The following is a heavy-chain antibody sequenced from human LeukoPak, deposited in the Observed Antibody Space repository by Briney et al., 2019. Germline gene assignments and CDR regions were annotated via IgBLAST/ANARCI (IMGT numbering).Heavy chain of an antibody. V-gene: IGHV4-34*01. Sequence: SETLSLTCAVYGGSFSGYYWSWIRQPPGKGLEWIGEINHSGSTNYNPSLKSRVTISVDTSKNQFSLKLSSVTAADTAVYYCARTVWGSYRLGSFDYWGQGTLVTVSS. D-gene: IGHD3-16*02. CDR2: INHSGST. CDR3: ARTVWGSYRLGSFDY. J-gene: IGHJ4*02. CDR1: GGSFSGYY.